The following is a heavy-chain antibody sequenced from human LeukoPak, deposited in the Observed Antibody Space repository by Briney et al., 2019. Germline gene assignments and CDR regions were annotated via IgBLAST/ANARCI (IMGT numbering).Heavy chain of an antibody. CDR3: AKPDSPEPGWYNYYYGMDV. V-gene: IGHV3-23*01. Sequence: GGSLRLSCAASGFTFSSYAMSWVRQAPGKGLEWVSAISGSGGSTYYADSVKGRFTISRDNSKNTLYLQMNSLRAEDTAVYYCAKPDSPEPGWYNYYYGMDVWGQGTTVTVSS. CDR2: ISGSGGST. D-gene: IGHD6-19*01. CDR1: GFTFSSYA. J-gene: IGHJ6*02.